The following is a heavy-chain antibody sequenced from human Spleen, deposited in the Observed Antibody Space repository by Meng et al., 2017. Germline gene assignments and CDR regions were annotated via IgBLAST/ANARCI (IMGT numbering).Heavy chain of an antibody. V-gene: IGHV4-39*01. CDR1: GCSISSSSFY. D-gene: IGHD5-18*01. CDR2: IDYTEYT. CDR3: ARGPYTHGHFWYFDL. J-gene: IGHJ2*01. Sequence: QRQVQESGPGLVKPSEALSLTCTLSGCSISSSSFYWVWIRQPPGMGLEWIGSIDYTEYTHFNASLKSRVTMSIDTSRKQISLMLSSVTAADTAVYYCARGPYTHGHFWYFDLWGRGTLVTVSS.